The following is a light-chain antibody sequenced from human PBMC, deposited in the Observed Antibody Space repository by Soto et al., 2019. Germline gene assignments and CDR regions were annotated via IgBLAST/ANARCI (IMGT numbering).Light chain of an antibody. V-gene: IGKV1-39*01. CDR1: QSIVTY. CDR2: PAS. Sequence: DIQMTQSPDSLSASVGDRVTITCRASQSIVTYLNWYQQKPGKAPNVLVYPASSLQSGVPSRFSGTVSGPDFTLTITTLQPEYFATYYCQHTYSPPYSIGPGTKLDI. CDR3: QHTYSPPYS. J-gene: IGKJ2*01.